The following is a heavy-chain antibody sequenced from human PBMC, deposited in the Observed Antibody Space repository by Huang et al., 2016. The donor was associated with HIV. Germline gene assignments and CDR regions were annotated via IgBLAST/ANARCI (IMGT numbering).Heavy chain of an antibody. J-gene: IGHJ5*01. Sequence: QVQLVQSGAEVKKPGASVTISCKASGFSILIYYIHWVRQAPGQGLEWMGIVNTSGGGADYAKKFKGRVTMTRDTSTRTLYMELSSLRSEDTAVYYCAREGITPSGTEVSGFDFWGQGTPVSVSS. V-gene: IGHV1-46*03. CDR3: AREGITPSGTEVSGFDF. CDR2: VNTSGGGA. D-gene: IGHD6-13*01. CDR1: GFSILIYY.